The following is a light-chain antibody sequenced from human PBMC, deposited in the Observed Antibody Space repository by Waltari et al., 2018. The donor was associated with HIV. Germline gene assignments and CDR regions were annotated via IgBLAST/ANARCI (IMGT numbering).Light chain of an antibody. CDR3: ATWDDWLSGWV. Sequence: QSVVTQPPSASGTPGQRVTISCSGSRVGSNYVYWYQQLPGTAPKLLIDRNNQRPSGVPDRFSGSRSDTSVSLAISGLRSEDEADYYCATWDDWLSGWVFGGGTKLTVL. J-gene: IGLJ3*02. V-gene: IGLV1-47*01. CDR2: RNN. CDR1: RVGSNY.